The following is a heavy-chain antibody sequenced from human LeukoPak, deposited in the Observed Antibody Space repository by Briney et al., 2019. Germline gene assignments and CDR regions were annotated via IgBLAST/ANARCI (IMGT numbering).Heavy chain of an antibody. CDR1: GGSISSGSYY. Sequence: SETLSLTCTVSGGSISSGSYYWSWIRQPAGKGLEWIGRIYTSGSTNYNPSLKSRVTISVDTPKNQFSLKLSSVTAADTAVYYCARASFFRYYDSSGYYPYYFDYWGQGTLVTVSS. J-gene: IGHJ4*02. CDR2: IYTSGST. CDR3: ARASFFRYYDSSGYYPYYFDY. D-gene: IGHD3-22*01. V-gene: IGHV4-61*02.